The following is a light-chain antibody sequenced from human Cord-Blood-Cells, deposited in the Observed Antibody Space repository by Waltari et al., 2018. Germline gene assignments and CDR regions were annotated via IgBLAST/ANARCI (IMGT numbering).Light chain of an antibody. CDR2: EGS. CDR3: CSYAGSSTFVV. J-gene: IGLJ2*01. V-gene: IGLV2-23*03. Sequence: QSALTQPASVSGSPVQSTTIPGTGTSSDVGSYNLVSWYQQPPGKAPKLTIYEGSKRPSGVSNRFSGSKSGNTASLTISGLQAEDEADYYCCSYAGSSTFVVFGGGTKLTVL. CDR1: SSDVGSYNL.